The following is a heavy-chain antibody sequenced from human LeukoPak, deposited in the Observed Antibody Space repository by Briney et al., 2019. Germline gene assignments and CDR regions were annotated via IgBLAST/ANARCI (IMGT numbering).Heavy chain of an antibody. D-gene: IGHD3-10*01. CDR3: ARGTTLVRGIIIHYGIDV. Sequence: ASVKVSCKASGYTFTAYDINWVRQAPGQGLEWMGWTPKSGNTGYAQEFQGRVTMTRNTSISTAFMELSSLRLEDTAVYYCARGTTLVRGIIIHYGIDVWGQGTTVTVSS. CDR1: GYTFTAYD. J-gene: IGHJ6*02. V-gene: IGHV1-8*01. CDR2: TPKSGNT.